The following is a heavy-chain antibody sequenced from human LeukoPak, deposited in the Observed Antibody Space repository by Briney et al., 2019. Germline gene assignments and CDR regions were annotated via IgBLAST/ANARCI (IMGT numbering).Heavy chain of an antibody. D-gene: IGHD6-25*01. Sequence: SVKVSCKASRGTFSSYAISWVRPAPGQGLEWMGRIIPILGIANYAQKFQGRVTITADKSTSTAYMELSSLRSEDTAVYYCARAKGSGWTGYFDLWGRGTLVTVSS. V-gene: IGHV1-69*04. J-gene: IGHJ2*01. CDR2: IIPILGIA. CDR1: RGTFSSYA. CDR3: ARAKGSGWTGYFDL.